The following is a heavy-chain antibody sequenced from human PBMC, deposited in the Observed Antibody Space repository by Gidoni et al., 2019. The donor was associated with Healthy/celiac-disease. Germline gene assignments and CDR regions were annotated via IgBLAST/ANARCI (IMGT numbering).Heavy chain of an antibody. CDR1: GFPFSSYG. D-gene: IGHD5-18*01. CDR2: IWYDGSNK. V-gene: IGHV3-33*01. J-gene: IGHJ5*02. Sequence: QVQLVESGGGVVQPGRSLRLSCAASGFPFSSYGMHWVRQAPGKGLEGVAVIWYDGSNKYYADSVKGRFTISRDNSKNTLYLQMNSLRAEDTAVYYCAREGYSYGRNWFDPWGQGTLVTVSS. CDR3: AREGYSYGRNWFDP.